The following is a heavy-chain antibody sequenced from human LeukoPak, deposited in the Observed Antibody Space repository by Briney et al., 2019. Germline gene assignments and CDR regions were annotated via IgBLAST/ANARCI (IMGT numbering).Heavy chain of an antibody. CDR2: ISYDGTNK. CDR1: GFTFSSYA. D-gene: IGHD3-10*01. V-gene: IGHV3-30*04. CDR3: AKELWFGFQ. J-gene: IGHJ4*02. Sequence: GGSLRLSCAASGFTFSSYAMHWVRQAPGKGLEWVALISYDGTNKYYADSVKGRFTISGDNSKNTLYLQMNSLRAEDTAAYYCAKELWFGFQRDQGTLVTVSS.